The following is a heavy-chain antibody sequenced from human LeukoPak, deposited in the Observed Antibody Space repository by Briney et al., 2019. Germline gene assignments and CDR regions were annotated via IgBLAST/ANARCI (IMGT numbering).Heavy chain of an antibody. J-gene: IGHJ4*02. D-gene: IGHD3-16*01. CDR3: ARTSLGVPFDY. Sequence: GASVKVSCKASGYTFTSYGISWVRQARGQGLERMGWISAYNGNTNNAQKLQGRVTMTTDTSTSTAYMELRSLRSDDTAVYYCARTSLGVPFDYWGQGTLVTVSS. CDR1: GYTFTSYG. V-gene: IGHV1-18*01. CDR2: ISAYNGNT.